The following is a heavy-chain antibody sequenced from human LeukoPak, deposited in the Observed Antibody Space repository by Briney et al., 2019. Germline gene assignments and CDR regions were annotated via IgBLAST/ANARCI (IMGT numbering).Heavy chain of an antibody. CDR2: INHSGST. J-gene: IGHJ6*02. V-gene: IGHV4-34*01. CDR3: ARGRRRCSGGSCYQLYYYYGMDV. Sequence: PSETLSLTCAVYGGSFSGYYWSWIRQPPGKGLEWIGEINHSGSTNYNPSLKSRVTMSVDTSKNQFSLKLSSVTAADTAVYYCARGRRRCSGGSCYQLYYYYGMDVWGQGTTVTVSS. CDR1: GGSFSGYY. D-gene: IGHD2-15*01.